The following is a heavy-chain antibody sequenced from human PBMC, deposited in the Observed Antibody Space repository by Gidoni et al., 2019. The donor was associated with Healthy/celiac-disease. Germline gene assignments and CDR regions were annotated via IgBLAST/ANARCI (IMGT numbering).Heavy chain of an antibody. D-gene: IGHD2-21*01. J-gene: IGHJ4*02. CDR3: ARVYCGGDCYSSTPLRYFDY. CDR1: GGSFSGYY. CDR2: INHSGST. V-gene: IGHV4-34*01. Sequence: QVQLQQWGAGLLKPSETLSLTCAVYGGSFSGYYWSWIRQPPGKGLEWIGEINHSGSTNYNPSLKSRVTISVDTSKNQCSLKLSSVTAADTAVYYCARVYCGGDCYSSTPLRYFDYWGQGTLVTVSS.